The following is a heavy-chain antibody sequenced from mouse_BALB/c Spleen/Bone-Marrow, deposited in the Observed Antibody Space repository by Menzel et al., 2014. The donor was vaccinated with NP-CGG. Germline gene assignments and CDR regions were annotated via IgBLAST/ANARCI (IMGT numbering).Heavy chain of an antibody. D-gene: IGHD4-1*01. CDR1: GFTFSDYY. CDR3: ARETGPRAMDY. Sequence: EVKLVESRGGLARPGGSLKLSCAASGFTFSDYYMFWVRQTPEKRLEWVATISDDGGNTYYRDSVKGRFTISRDNAKNKLNLQMSSLKSEDTATYHCARETGPRAMDYWGQGTSVTVSS. CDR2: ISDDGGNT. V-gene: IGHV5-4*02. J-gene: IGHJ4*01.